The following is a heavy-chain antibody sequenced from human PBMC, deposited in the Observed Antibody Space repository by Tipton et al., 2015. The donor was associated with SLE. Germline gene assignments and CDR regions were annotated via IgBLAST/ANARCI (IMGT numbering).Heavy chain of an antibody. J-gene: IGHJ4*02. Sequence: TLSLTCTVSGGFRSSYYWSWIRQPPGKGLEWIGSIYNAEPTSLRPSLLDRATMSVDTSKNQFSLTLNSVTTADSAVYYCASKISVTTDYWGQGTLVTVSS. V-gene: IGHV4-59*01. CDR2: IYNAEPT. CDR1: GGFRSSYY. D-gene: IGHD4-17*01. CDR3: ASKISVTTDY.